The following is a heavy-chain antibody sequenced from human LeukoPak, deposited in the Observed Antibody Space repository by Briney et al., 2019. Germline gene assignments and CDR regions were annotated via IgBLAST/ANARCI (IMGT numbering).Heavy chain of an antibody. Sequence: ASVKVSCKASGYTFTSYAMNWVRQAPGQGLEWMGWINTNTGNPTYAQGFTGRFVFSLDTSVSTAYLQISSLKAEDTAVYYCARDRYELRGYSYEETRWYRVHDYWGQGTLATVSS. CDR1: GYTFTSYA. D-gene: IGHD5-18*01. CDR2: INTNTGNP. CDR3: ARDRYELRGYSYEETRWYRVHDY. V-gene: IGHV7-4-1*02. J-gene: IGHJ4*02.